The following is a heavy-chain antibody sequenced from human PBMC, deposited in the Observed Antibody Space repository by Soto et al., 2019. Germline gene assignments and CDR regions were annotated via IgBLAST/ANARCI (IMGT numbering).Heavy chain of an antibody. J-gene: IGHJ4*02. CDR2: IYYSGST. V-gene: IGHV4-30-4*01. Sequence: NPSETLSLTCTVSGGSISSGDYYWSWIRQPPGKGLEWIGYIYYSGSTYYNPSLKSRVTISVDTSKNQFSLKLSSVTAADTAVYYCARSTYYYDSSGYYYFDYWGQGTLVTVSS. CDR3: ARSTYYYDSSGYYYFDY. CDR1: GGSISSGDYY. D-gene: IGHD3-22*01.